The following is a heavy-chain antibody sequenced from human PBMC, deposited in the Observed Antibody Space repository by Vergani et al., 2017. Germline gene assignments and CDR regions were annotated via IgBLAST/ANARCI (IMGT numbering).Heavy chain of an antibody. D-gene: IGHD3-3*01. J-gene: IGHJ4*02. CDR3: AREIAYYDFWSGYYSHSPAF. V-gene: IGHV4-59*12. CDR1: GGSISSYY. CDR2: INHSGST. Sequence: QVQLQESGPGLVKPSETLSLTCTVSGGSISSYYWSWIRQPPGKGLERIGEINHSGSTNYNPSLKSRVTISVDTSKNQFSLKLSSVTAADTAVYYCAREIAYYDFWSGYYSHSPAFWGQGTLVTVSS.